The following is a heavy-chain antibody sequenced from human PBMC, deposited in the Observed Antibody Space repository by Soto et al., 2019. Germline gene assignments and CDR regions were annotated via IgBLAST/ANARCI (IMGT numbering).Heavy chain of an antibody. D-gene: IGHD6-19*01. V-gene: IGHV3-7*05. CDR2: IKQDGSQR. CDR3: TAGSGWDSDY. CDR1: GFTFSDYW. Sequence: EVQLVESGGDLVPPGRSLRLSCSASGFTFSDYWMNWVRQAPGKGLEWVAIIKQDGSQRYYVDSVKGRFTISRDNAKTSLYLEMNSLRAEDTAIYYCTAGSGWDSDYWGQGALVTVSS. J-gene: IGHJ4*02.